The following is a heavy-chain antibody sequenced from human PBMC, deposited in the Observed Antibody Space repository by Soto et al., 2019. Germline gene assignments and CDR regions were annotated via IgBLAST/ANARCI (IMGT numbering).Heavy chain of an antibody. D-gene: IGHD5-12*01. Sequence: GASVKVSCKASGGTFSSYVISWVRQAPGQGLEWMGGIIPIFGTANYAQKFQGGVTVTADESTSTAYMELSSLRSEDTAVYYCARKRDERKSISYYYYGMDVWGQGTTVTVSS. V-gene: IGHV1-69*13. CDR1: GGTFSSYV. J-gene: IGHJ6*02. CDR3: ARKRDERKSISYYYYGMDV. CDR2: IIPIFGTA.